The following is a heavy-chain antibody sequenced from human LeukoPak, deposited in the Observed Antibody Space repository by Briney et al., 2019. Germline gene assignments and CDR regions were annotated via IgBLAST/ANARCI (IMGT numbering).Heavy chain of an antibody. D-gene: IGHD3-22*01. CDR3: ARGRPTDSSGGLFDY. V-gene: IGHV4-61*05. CDR2: IYYSGST. Sequence: SETLSLTCTVSGGSISSSSYYWSWIRQPPGKGLEWIAYIYYSGSTNYNPSLKSRVTISVDTSKNQFSLKLSSVTAADTAVYYCARGRPTDSSGGLFDYWGQGTLVTVSS. CDR1: GGSISSSSYY. J-gene: IGHJ4*02.